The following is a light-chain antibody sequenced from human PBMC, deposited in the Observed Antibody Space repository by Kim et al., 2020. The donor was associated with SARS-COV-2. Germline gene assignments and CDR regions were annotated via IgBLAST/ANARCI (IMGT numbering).Light chain of an antibody. CDR3: QDYSTYS. CDR1: QSIRMW. V-gene: IGKV1-5*03. J-gene: IGKJ1*01. CDR2: KAA. Sequence: LAAYVGDRVTLTCRASQSIRMWLALYQQKPGKAPKLLIYKAANLESGVPSRFSGSGSGTDFTLTISSLQPDDFATYFCQDYSTYSFGQGTKVDIK.